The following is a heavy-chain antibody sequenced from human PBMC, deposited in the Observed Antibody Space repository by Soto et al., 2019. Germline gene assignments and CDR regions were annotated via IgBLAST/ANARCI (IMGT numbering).Heavy chain of an antibody. CDR3: ASGGGHYYDSTGYYPFXN. Sequence: SETLSLTCTVSGGSVSSGSHYWSWIRQPPGKGLEWIGYFYYTGSTNYNPSVKRRVSISVDTSKNQFSLKLSSVTAADTAVYYCASGGGHYYDSTGYYPFXNWGQGTLVTVS. CDR2: FYYTGST. J-gene: IGHJ4*02. V-gene: IGHV4-61*01. CDR1: GGSVSSGSHY. D-gene: IGHD3-22*01.